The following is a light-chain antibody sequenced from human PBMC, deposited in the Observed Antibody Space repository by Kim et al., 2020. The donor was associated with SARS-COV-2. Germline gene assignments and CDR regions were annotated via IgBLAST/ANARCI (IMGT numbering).Light chain of an antibody. CDR1: HSVSSH. V-gene: IGKV3-15*01. CDR2: DAS. CDR3: QQYNNWPRT. J-gene: IGKJ1*01. Sequence: SPGERATLSCRASHSVSSHLAWSQQKPGQAPELHIYDASTRATGIPASFSGSGSGTEFTLTISSLQSEEFAVYFCQQYNNWPRTFVQGTKVDIK.